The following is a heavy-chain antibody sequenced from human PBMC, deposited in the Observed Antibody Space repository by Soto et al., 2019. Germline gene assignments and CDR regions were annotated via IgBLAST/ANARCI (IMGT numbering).Heavy chain of an antibody. D-gene: IGHD5-18*01. J-gene: IGHJ4*02. CDR1: GGIFSTYA. Sequence: QVQLVQSGAEVKKPESWVKVSCKAPGGIFSTYAISWVRQAPGQGLEWMGGIIPMFGTANYAQRFQDRVTITADESTNTVYMELSSLRSEDTAVYFCASGIQLWLRRINNGYSGWGQGTLVTVSS. CDR3: ASGIQLWLRRINNGYSG. V-gene: IGHV1-69*12. CDR2: IIPMFGTA.